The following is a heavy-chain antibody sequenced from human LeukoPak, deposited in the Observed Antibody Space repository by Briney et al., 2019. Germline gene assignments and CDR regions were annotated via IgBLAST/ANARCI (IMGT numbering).Heavy chain of an antibody. CDR2: IYPRDSDT. J-gene: IGHJ4*02. CDR3: ARHSDVIGAI. Sequence: GDSLKISCKASGYTFTHQWIGWVHQISGSGLEWMGIIYPRDSDTIYSPSFQGHVTISADTSINTAYLQWSSLEASDTAIYYCARHSDVIGAIWGQGTLVTVSS. CDR1: GYTFTHQW. D-gene: IGHD3-10*01. V-gene: IGHV5-51*07.